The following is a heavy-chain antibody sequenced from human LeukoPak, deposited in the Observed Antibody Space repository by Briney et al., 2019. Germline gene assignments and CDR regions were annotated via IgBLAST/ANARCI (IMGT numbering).Heavy chain of an antibody. J-gene: IGHJ3*02. V-gene: IGHV4-59*01. CDR1: GVSIRSYY. CDR2: IYYSGST. CDR3: ARDKKDYYDSSGYYYFAFDI. Sequence: KPSETLSPTCTVSGVSIRSYYWSWLRQPPGKGLEWIGYIYYSGSTNYNPSLRSRVTISVDTSKNQFSLKLSSVTAADTAVYYCARDKKDYYDSSGYYYFAFDIWGQGTMVNVSS. D-gene: IGHD3-22*01.